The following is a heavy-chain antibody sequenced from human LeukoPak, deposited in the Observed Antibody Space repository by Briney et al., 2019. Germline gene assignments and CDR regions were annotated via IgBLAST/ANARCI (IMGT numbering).Heavy chain of an antibody. Sequence: SVKVSCKASGGTFSSYAISWVRQAPGRGLEWMGGIIPIFGTANYAQKFQGRVTITADESTSTAYMELSSLRSEDTAVYYCARYRVGYEEGQYYMDVWGKGTTVTVSS. CDR3: ARYRVGYEEGQYYMDV. D-gene: IGHD5-12*01. J-gene: IGHJ6*03. V-gene: IGHV1-69*01. CDR1: GGTFSSYA. CDR2: IIPIFGTA.